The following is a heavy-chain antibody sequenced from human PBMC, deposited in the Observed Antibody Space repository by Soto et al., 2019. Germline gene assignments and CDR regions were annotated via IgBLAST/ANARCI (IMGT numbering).Heavy chain of an antibody. CDR3: ASGRNSFDI. Sequence: GGSLRLSGAASGFAFSDYYMSWIRQAPGKGLEWISYISSSGSTIYYADSVKGRFTISRDNAKNSLHLQMNSLRAEDTAVYYCASGRNSFDIWGQGTMVTVSS. V-gene: IGHV3-11*01. J-gene: IGHJ3*02. CDR2: ISSSGSTI. CDR1: GFAFSDYY.